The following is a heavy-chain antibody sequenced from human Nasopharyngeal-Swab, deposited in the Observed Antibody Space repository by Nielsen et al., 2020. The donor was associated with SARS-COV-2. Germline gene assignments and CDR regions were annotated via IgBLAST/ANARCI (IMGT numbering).Heavy chain of an antibody. CDR2: IHHSGNT. Sequence: SETLSLTCDVYGGSFSGYYWSWIRQPPGKGLGWIGEIHHSGNTEYNPSLKSRVTISVDTSKNQFSLKLSSVTAADTAVFYCARGPVRYDFWSGYYCGFDYWGQGTRGTVSS. CDR3: ARGPVRYDFWSGYYCGFDY. J-gene: IGHJ4*02. D-gene: IGHD3-3*01. CDR1: GGSFSGYY. V-gene: IGHV4-34*01.